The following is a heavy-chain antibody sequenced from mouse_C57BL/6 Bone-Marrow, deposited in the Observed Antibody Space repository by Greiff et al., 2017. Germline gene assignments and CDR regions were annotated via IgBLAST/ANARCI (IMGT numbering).Heavy chain of an antibody. CDR2: IDPSDSYT. CDR1: GYTFTSYW. Sequence: QVQLQQPGAELVRPGTSVKLSCKASGYTFTSYWMHWVKQRPGQGLEWIGVIDPSDSYTNYNQKFKGKATLTVDTSSCTAYMQLSSLTSADSAVYYCASYYGSSYYFDYWGQGTTLTVSS. J-gene: IGHJ2*01. D-gene: IGHD1-1*01. V-gene: IGHV1-59*01. CDR3: ASYYGSSYYFDY.